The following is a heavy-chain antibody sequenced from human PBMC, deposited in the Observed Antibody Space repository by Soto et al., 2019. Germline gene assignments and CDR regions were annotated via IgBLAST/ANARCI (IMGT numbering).Heavy chain of an antibody. CDR2: ISGSGGST. CDR3: AKDPPTTGTTFDY. Sequence: GGSLILSCSASGFTFSIYAMSWVRQAPGKGLEWVSAISGSGGSTYYADSVKGRFTISRDNSKNMLFLQINGLRAEDTAVYYCAKDPPTTGTTFDYWGRGTLVTVSS. CDR1: GFTFSIYA. V-gene: IGHV3-23*01. J-gene: IGHJ4*02. D-gene: IGHD1-1*01.